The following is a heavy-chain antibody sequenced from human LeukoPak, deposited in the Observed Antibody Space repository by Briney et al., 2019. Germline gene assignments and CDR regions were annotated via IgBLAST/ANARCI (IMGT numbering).Heavy chain of an antibody. CDR1: GGTFSSYA. CDR3: ASCPSSTSCYYFDY. CDR2: IIPIFGTT. J-gene: IGHJ4*02. D-gene: IGHD2-2*01. Sequence: SVKVSCKASGGTFSSYAISWVRQAPGQGLEWMGGIIPIFGTTNYAQKFQGRVTITTDESTSTAYLGLRSLRSEDTAVYYCASCPSSTSCYYFDYWGQGTLVTVSS. V-gene: IGHV1-69*05.